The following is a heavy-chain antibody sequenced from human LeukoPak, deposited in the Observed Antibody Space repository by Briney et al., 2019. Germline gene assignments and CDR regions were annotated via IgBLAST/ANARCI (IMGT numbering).Heavy chain of an antibody. J-gene: IGHJ4*02. CDR3: ARDLRYSSSPRIHYFDY. V-gene: IGHV1-3*01. Sequence: GASVKVSCKASGYTFTSYAMHWVSQAPGQRLEWMGWINAGNGNTKYSQKFQGRVTITRDTSASTAYMELSSLRSEDTAVYYCARDLRYSSSPRIHYFDYWGQGTLVTVSS. CDR1: GYTFTSYA. D-gene: IGHD6-6*01. CDR2: INAGNGNT.